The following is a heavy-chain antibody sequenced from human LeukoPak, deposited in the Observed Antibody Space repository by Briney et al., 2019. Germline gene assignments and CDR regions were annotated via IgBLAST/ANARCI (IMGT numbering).Heavy chain of an antibody. Sequence: ASVKVSCKASGYTFTSYGISWVRQAPGQGLEWVGWISAYNGNTNYAQKLQGRVTMTTDTSTSTAYMELRSLRSDDTAVYYCARSHYDILTGRNYYYYMDVWGKGTAVSVSS. CDR3: ARSHYDILTGRNYYYYMDV. CDR2: ISAYNGNT. D-gene: IGHD3-9*01. CDR1: GYTFTSYG. V-gene: IGHV1-18*01. J-gene: IGHJ6*03.